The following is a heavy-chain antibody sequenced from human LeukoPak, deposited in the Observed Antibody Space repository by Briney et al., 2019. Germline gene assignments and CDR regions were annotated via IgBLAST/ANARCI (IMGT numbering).Heavy chain of an antibody. CDR3: AKDDDYGDYDPDYFDY. Sequence: GGSLRLSCAASGFSFRSYAMSWVRQAPGKGLEWVSAISGSGGSTYYADSVKGRFTISRDNSKNTLYLQMNSLRAEDTAVYYCAKDDDYGDYDPDYFDYWGQGTLVTVSS. D-gene: IGHD4-17*01. V-gene: IGHV3-23*01. CDR2: ISGSGGST. J-gene: IGHJ4*02. CDR1: GFSFRSYA.